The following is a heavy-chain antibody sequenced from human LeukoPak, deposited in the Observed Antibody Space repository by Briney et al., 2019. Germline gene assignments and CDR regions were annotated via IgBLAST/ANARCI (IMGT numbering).Heavy chain of an antibody. V-gene: IGHV4-34*01. J-gene: IGHJ4*02. D-gene: IGHD5-24*01. CDR1: GGSFSGYY. Sequence: PSETLSLTCAVYGGSFSGYYWSWIRQPPGKGLEWIGEINHSGSTIYNPSLKSRVTISVDTSKNQFSLKLSSVTAADTAVYYCARRKMAKRNYFDYWGQGTLVTVSS. CDR3: ARRKMAKRNYFDY. CDR2: INHSGST.